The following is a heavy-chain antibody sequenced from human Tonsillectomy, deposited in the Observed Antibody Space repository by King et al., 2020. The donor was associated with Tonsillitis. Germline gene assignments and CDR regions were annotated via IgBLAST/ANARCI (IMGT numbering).Heavy chain of an antibody. CDR2: IKSKTDGGTT. CDR3: TTHGPPSADYMDV. V-gene: IGHV3-15*07. Sequence: VQLVESGGGLVTRGGSLRVSCAASGFTFTNAWMNWVRQAPGKGLEWVGRIKSKTDGGTTDYAAPVQGRFTISRDDSKNTLYLQMNSLKTEDTALYYCTTHGPPSADYMDVWGKGTTVTVSS. D-gene: IGHD2-2*01. J-gene: IGHJ6*03. CDR1: GFTFTNAW.